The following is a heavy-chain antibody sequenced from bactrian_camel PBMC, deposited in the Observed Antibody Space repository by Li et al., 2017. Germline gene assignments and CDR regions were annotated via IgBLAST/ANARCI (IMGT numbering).Heavy chain of an antibody. D-gene: IGHD2*01. CDR2: FERDGLT. CDR3: AADRRRHGPPSLRPGDYSV. J-gene: IGHJ4*01. Sequence: HVQLVESGGGSVQAGGSLRLSCVASGVSYWRYCMGWFRQAPGEEREGVAGFERDGLTQYADSVKGRFTISKDNARNWLDLQMDSLEPGDTARYYCAADRRRHGPPSLRPGDYSVWGQGTQVTVS. CDR1: GVSYWRYC. V-gene: IGHV3S53*01.